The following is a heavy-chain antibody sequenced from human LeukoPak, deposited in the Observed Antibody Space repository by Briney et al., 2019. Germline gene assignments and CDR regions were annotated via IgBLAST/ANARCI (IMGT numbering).Heavy chain of an antibody. V-gene: IGHV3-66*01. CDR2: LYTSGIT. Sequence: GGSLRLSCAVSGFTVSSNFMSWVRQAPGKGLEWVSVLYTSGITYYADSVKGRFTISRDNSKNTLFLQMNSLRAEDTAVYYCAKDREGLSSGYDLEYSDYWGQGTLVTVSS. J-gene: IGHJ4*02. CDR3: AKDREGLSSGYDLEYSDY. D-gene: IGHD5-12*01. CDR1: GFTVSSNF.